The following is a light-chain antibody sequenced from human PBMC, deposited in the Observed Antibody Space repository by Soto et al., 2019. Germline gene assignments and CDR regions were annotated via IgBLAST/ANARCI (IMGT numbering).Light chain of an antibody. J-gene: IGLJ1*01. Sequence: QSALTQPASVSGSPGQSITISCTGTSSDVGGYNYVSWYQQHPDKAPKLMIYEVINRPSGISSRFSGSKSGNTASLTISGLQAEDEADYYCSSHKTSSTYVFGTGTKLTVL. CDR3: SSHKTSSTYV. CDR2: EVI. V-gene: IGLV2-14*03. CDR1: SSDVGGYNY.